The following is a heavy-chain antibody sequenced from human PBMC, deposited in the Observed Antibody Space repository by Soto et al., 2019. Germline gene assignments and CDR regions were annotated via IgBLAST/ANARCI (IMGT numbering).Heavy chain of an antibody. D-gene: IGHD5-18*01. CDR2: INPNSGGT. V-gene: IGHV1-2*04. J-gene: IGHJ6*02. CDR3: ARVGGTATDLAYYYYGMDV. Sequence: EWMGWINPNSGGTNYAQKFQGWVTMTRDTSISTAYMELSRLRSDDTAVYYCARVGGTATDLAYYYYGMDVWCQGPMVTVSS.